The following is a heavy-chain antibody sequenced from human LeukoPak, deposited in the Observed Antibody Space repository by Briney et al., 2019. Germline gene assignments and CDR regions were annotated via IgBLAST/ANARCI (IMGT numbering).Heavy chain of an antibody. Sequence: SETLSLTCAVYGGSFSGYYWTWIPQPPGKGLECVGEINHSGSTKYNPSLKSRVTISVDTSQNQFSLKLSSVTAADTAVYYCARGYYDTSAYSRDWYFDLWGRGTLVTVSS. CDR2: INHSGST. V-gene: IGHV4-34*01. CDR3: ARGYYDTSAYSRDWYFDL. J-gene: IGHJ2*01. CDR1: GGSFSGYY. D-gene: IGHD3-22*01.